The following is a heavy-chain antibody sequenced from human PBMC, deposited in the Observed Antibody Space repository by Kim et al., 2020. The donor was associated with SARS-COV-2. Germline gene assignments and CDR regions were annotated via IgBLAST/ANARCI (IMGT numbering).Heavy chain of an antibody. CDR1: GGSISSSSYY. CDR2: IYYSWST. D-gene: IGHD3-3*01. J-gene: IGHJ3*02. Sequence: SETLSLTCTVSGGSISSSSYYWGWIRQPPGKGLVWLGRIYYSWSTYYNPSLTSRVTISVDTSKNQFSLKLSSVTPADTAVYYCARSPLTIFGLVIINDSFDIWGQGKRVSVSS. CDR3: ARSPLTIFGLVIINDSFDI. V-gene: IGHV4-39*01.